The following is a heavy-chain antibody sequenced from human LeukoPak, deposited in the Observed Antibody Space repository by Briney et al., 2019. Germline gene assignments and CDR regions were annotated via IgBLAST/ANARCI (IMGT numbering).Heavy chain of an antibody. V-gene: IGHV3-30-3*01. Sequence: PGGSLRLSCAASGFSFHYYAMHWVRQAPGKGLEWVAVISYDGANEYYADSVKGRSTISRDNSKNTLYMEMSSLRPEDTAVYYCARPIDNGSGSYYFPYWGQGTLVTVSS. CDR1: GFSFHYYA. D-gene: IGHD3-10*01. CDR3: ARPIDNGSGSYYFPY. J-gene: IGHJ4*02. CDR2: ISYDGANE.